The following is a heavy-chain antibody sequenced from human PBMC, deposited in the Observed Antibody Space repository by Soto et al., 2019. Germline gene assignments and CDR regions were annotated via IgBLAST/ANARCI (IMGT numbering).Heavy chain of an antibody. Sequence: QVQLVQSGAEVKKPGASVKVSCKASGYTFTAYYMHWLRQAPGQGLAWMGWINPNSGGTNNAQRFQGRVTVTNDTSISTAYMELSSLGSDDTAVYYCARGDFDRSGNYNAGWFAPWGQGTLVTVSS. D-gene: IGHD3-22*01. CDR1: GYTFTAYY. CDR2: INPNSGGT. CDR3: ARGDFDRSGNYNAGWFAP. V-gene: IGHV1-2*02. J-gene: IGHJ5*02.